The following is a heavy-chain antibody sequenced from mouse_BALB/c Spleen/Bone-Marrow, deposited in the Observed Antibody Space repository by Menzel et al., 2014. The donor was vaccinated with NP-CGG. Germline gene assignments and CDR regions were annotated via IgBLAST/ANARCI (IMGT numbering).Heavy chain of an antibody. J-gene: IGHJ4*01. CDR3: ARTADGYYYAMDY. V-gene: IGHV1-9*01. CDR1: GYTFSNYW. CDR2: ILPGSGSS. Sequence: VQLQQSGAELMKPGASVKISCKATGYTFSNYWIEWIKPRPGHGLEWIGEILPGSGSSNYNEKLKGKATFTADTSSNTAYMQLSSLTSEDSAVYYCARTADGYYYAMDYWGQGTSVTVSS. D-gene: IGHD2-3*01.